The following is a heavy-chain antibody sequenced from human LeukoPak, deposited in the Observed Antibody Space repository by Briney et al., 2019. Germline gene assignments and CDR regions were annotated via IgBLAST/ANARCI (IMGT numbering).Heavy chain of an antibody. J-gene: IGHJ4*02. CDR3: ARLPSY. Sequence: SETLSLTCTVSGGSISSYYWSWIRQPPGRGLEWIGYIYYSGSTNYNPSLKSRVTISVDTSKNQFSLKLSSVTAADTAVYYCARLPSYWGQGTLVTVSS. CDR2: IYYSGST. V-gene: IGHV4-59*08. CDR1: GGSISSYY.